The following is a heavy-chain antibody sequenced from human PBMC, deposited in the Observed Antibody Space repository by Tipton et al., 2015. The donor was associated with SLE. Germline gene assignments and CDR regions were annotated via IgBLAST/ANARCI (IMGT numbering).Heavy chain of an antibody. CDR3: ARGSR. CDR2: ITTDGRDT. V-gene: IGHV3-64*02. Sequence: SLRLSCAASGFSFSSYAMSWVRQAPGRGLEYVSAITTDGRDTFYADSVKGRFTISRDNSKDTLYLHMASLTADDTAIYFCARGSRWGQGTLVTVSS. CDR1: GFSFSSYA. J-gene: IGHJ4*02.